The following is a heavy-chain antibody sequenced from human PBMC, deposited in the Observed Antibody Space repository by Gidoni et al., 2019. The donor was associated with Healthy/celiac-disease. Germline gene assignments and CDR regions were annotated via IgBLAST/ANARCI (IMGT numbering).Heavy chain of an antibody. CDR2: ISYDGSNK. J-gene: IGHJ6*04. V-gene: IGHV3-30-3*01. CDR1: GFTFSSYA. Sequence: QVQLVESGGGVVQPGRSLRLSCAASGFTFSSYAMHWVRQAPGKGLEWVAVISYDGSNKYYADSVKGRFTIPRDNSKNTLYLQMNSLRAEDTAVYYCAVGIAVAPYYYGMDAWGKGTTVTVSS. CDR3: AVGIAVAPYYYGMDA. D-gene: IGHD6-19*01.